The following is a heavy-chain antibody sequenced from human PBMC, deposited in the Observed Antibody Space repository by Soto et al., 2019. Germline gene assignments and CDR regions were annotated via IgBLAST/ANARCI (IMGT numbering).Heavy chain of an antibody. J-gene: IGHJ4*02. V-gene: IGHV3-74*03. CDR2: IEGDGFRT. D-gene: IGHD1-1*01. CDR1: GFTFNNYW. CDR3: ARDCPGNGIEF. Sequence: EVQLVESGGGLVQPGGSLRLSCAASGFTFNNYWMHWVRQAPGKGLMWVSHIEGDGFRTTYADSVRDRFTIARDNGKHALYLEMHRLRAEDTAVYFCARDCPGNGIEFWGQGTLVTVSA.